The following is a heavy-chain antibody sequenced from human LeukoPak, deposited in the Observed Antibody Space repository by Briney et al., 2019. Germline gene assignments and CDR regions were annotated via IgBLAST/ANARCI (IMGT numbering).Heavy chain of an antibody. J-gene: IGHJ6*03. CDR3: AKEGYSYGSGGTKELSVVRYMDV. CDR1: GFTFSSYA. D-gene: IGHD3-10*01. CDR2: ISGSGGST. Sequence: GGSLRLSCAASGFTFSSYAMSWVRQAPGKGLEWVSAISGSGGSTYYADSVKGRFTISRDNSKNTLYLQMNSLRAEDTAVYYCAKEGYSYGSGGTKELSVVRYMDVWGKGTTVTVSS. V-gene: IGHV3-23*01.